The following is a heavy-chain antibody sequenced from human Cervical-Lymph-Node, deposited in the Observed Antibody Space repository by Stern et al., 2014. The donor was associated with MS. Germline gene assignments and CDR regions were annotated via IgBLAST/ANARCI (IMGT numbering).Heavy chain of an antibody. CDR2: LFWDADE. J-gene: IGHJ6*02. CDR1: GFSLTTSGVG. Sequence: QVTLRESGPTLVKPTQTLTLTCSFSGFSLTTSGVGVVWIRHPPGKALMGVVVLFWDADEHESQSLGSRLTITKETATNKVVLTMANMDPADTATDFGAHTKVTFDEAYGLDVWGQGTTVTVSS. V-gene: IGHV2-5*02. CDR3: AHTKVTFDEAYGLDV. D-gene: IGHD2-21*02.